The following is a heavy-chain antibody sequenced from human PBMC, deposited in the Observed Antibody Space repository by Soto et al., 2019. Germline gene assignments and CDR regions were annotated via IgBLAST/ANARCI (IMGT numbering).Heavy chain of an antibody. D-gene: IGHD2-15*01. CDR1: GGSISSGGYY. CDR2: IYYSGST. CDR3: ARDSGVVVVAATARGFDY. J-gene: IGHJ4*02. V-gene: IGHV4-31*03. Sequence: QVQLQESGPGLVKPSQTLSLTCTVSGGSISSGGYYWSWIRQHPGKGLEWIGYIYYSGSTYYNPSLQSRVTISVDTSKNQFSLKLSSVTAADTAVYYCARDSGVVVVAATARGFDYWGQGTLVTVSS.